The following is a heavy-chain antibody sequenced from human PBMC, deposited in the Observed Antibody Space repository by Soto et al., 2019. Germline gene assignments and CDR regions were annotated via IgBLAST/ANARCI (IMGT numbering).Heavy chain of an antibody. D-gene: IGHD2-21*02. V-gene: IGHV3-53*01. CDR3: ARESTYGDYVNY. Sequence: GGSRRLSCAASGFTVSSNYMSWVRQAPGKGLEWVSVIYSGGSTSYTDSVKGRFTISRDNSKNTLYLQMNSLRADDTAVYYCARESTYGDYVNYWGQGTLVTVSS. J-gene: IGHJ4*02. CDR1: GFTVSSNY. CDR2: IYSGGST.